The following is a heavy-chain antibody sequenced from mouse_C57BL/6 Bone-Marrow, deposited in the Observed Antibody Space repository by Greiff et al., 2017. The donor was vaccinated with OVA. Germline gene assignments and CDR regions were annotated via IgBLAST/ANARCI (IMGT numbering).Heavy chain of an antibody. V-gene: IGHV1-19*01. D-gene: IGHD2-2*01. CDR1: GSTFTDYY. CDR2: INPYNGGT. Sequence: EVKLVESGPVLVKPGASVKMSCKASGSTFTDYYMNWVKQSHGKSLEWIGVINPYNGGTSYNQKFKGKATLTVDKSSSTAYMELNSLTSEDSAVYYCARGLPPFDYWGQGTTLTVSS. J-gene: IGHJ2*01. CDR3: ARGLPPFDY.